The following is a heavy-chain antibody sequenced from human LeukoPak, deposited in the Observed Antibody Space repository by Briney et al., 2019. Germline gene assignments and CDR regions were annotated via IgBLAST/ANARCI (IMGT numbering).Heavy chain of an antibody. V-gene: IGHV3-21*01. CDR1: GCTFSSYS. Sequence: GGSLRLSCAASGCTFSSYSMNWVRQAPGKGLEWVSSISSSSSYIYYADSVKGRFTISRDNAKNSLYLQMNSLRAEDTAVYYCARDFTSGMDVWGQGTTVTVSS. CDR3: ARDFTSGMDV. CDR2: ISSSSSYI. J-gene: IGHJ6*02.